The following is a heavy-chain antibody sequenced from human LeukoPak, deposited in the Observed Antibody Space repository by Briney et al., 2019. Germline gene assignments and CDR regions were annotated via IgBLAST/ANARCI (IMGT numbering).Heavy chain of an antibody. V-gene: IGHV1-2*02. CDR2: INPNSGGT. CDR1: GYTFTGYY. D-gene: IGHD2-15*01. Sequence: ASVKVSCKASGYTFTGYYMHWVRQAPGQGLEWMGWINPNSGGTNYAQKFQGRVTMTRDTSISTAYMELSRLRSDDTAVYYCARAEEEDIVVVVAAPPGSWSDPWGQGPLVTVSS. CDR3: ARAEEEDIVVVVAAPPGSWSDP. J-gene: IGHJ5*02.